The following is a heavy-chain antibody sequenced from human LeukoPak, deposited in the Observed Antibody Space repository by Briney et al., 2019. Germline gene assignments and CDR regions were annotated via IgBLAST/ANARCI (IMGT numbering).Heavy chain of an antibody. CDR1: GGSFSGYY. J-gene: IGHJ2*01. CDR3: AASIAVASTPRPYWYFDL. CDR2: INHSGST. Sequence: SETLSLTCAVYGGSFSGYYWSWIRQPPGKGLGWIGEINHSGSTNYNPSLKSRVTISVDTSKNQFSLKLSSVTAADTAVYYCAASIAVASTPRPYWYFDLWGRGTLVTVSS. D-gene: IGHD6-19*01. V-gene: IGHV4-34*01.